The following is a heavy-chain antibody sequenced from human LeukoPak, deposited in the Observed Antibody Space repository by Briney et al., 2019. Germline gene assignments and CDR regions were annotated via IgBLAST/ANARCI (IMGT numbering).Heavy chain of an antibody. J-gene: IGHJ4*02. V-gene: IGHV3-23*01. CDR2: ISGSGNST. CDR1: GFPFNSYA. Sequence: PGGSLRLLCAASGFPFNSYAMRWVPQAPGKGLEWVSAISGSGNSTYYADSVEGRFTIYRDNSKNTLYLQMNSLRAEDTAVYYCAKGGIAAAGTSFYFDYWGQGTLVTVSS. D-gene: IGHD6-13*01. CDR3: AKGGIAAAGTSFYFDY.